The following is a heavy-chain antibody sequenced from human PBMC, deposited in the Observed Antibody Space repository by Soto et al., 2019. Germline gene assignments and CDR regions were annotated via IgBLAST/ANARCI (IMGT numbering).Heavy chain of an antibody. V-gene: IGHV3-21*01. CDR1: GFTFSSHS. D-gene: IGHD6-19*01. Sequence: VQLVESGGGLVKPGGSLRLSCAASGFTFSSHSMNWVRQAPGKGLEWVSSISSSSTYIHYADSVKGRFTISRDNAKNSLYLQMNSLRAEDTAVYYCARWDRRSSGLSYFDYWGQGTLVTVSS. J-gene: IGHJ4*02. CDR3: ARWDRRSSGLSYFDY. CDR2: ISSSSTYI.